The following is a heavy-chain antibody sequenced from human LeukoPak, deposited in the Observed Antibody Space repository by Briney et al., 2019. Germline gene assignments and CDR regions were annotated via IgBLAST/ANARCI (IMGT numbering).Heavy chain of an antibody. J-gene: IGHJ4*02. CDR3: ARDSCSGTICYLGDC. D-gene: IGHD2-15*01. V-gene: IGHV1-18*01. CDR2: ISTYNGNT. Sequence: PRASVKVSCKASGYTFTSYGISWVRQAPGQGLEWMGWISTYNGNTNYAQNLQGRVTMTTDTSTSTAYMELRSLRSDDTAVYYCARDSCSGTICYLGDCWGQGTLVTVSS. CDR1: GYTFTSYG.